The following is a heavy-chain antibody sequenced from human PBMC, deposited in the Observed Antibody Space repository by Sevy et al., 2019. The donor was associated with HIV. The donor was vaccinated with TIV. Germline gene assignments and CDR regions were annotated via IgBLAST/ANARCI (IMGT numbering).Heavy chain of an antibody. CDR1: GGSMINYH. CDR2: IYDSMTS. J-gene: IGHJ4*02. D-gene: IGHD6-13*01. CDR3: ARHGMSATADY. Sequence: SETLSLTCTVSGGSMINYHWSWIRHPPGKGLEWIGFIYDSMTSKYNSSFMSRVSISGDPSKNQFSLRLNSVTAADTAIYYCARHGMSATADYWGQGILVTVSS. V-gene: IGHV4-59*08.